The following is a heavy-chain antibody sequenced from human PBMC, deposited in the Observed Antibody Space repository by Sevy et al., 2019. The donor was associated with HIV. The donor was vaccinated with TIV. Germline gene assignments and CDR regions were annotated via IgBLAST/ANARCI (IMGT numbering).Heavy chain of an antibody. J-gene: IGHJ4*02. V-gene: IGHV3-11*06. CDR3: ARDLPPSATTVAHFDY. CDR2: ISTSSTYT. D-gene: IGHD4-17*01. CDR1: GFTFSDYY. Sequence: GESLKISCSASGFTFSDYYMSWIRQAPGKGLEWVSYISTSSTYTNHADSVKGRFTISRDNANNSLYLQMNSLRAEDTAVYYCARDLPPSATTVAHFDYWGRGTLVTVSS.